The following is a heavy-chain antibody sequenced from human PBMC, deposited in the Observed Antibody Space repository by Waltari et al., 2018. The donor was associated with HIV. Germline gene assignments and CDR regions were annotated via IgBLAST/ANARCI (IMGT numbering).Heavy chain of an antibody. CDR1: GGSISSYY. CDR2: IYYSGST. Sequence: QVQLQESGPGLVKPSETLSLTCTVSGGSISSYYWSWIRQPPGKGLEWIGYIYYSGSTNYYPPLKSRVTISVDTSKNQFSLKLSSVTAADTAVYYCARSGSYRGYFDYWGQGTLVTVSS. J-gene: IGHJ4*02. D-gene: IGHD1-26*01. CDR3: ARSGSYRGYFDY. V-gene: IGHV4-59*01.